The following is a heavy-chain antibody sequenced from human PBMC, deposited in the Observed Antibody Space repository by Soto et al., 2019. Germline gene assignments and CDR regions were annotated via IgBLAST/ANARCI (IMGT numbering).Heavy chain of an antibody. CDR3: AKDTAMVV. Sequence: QVQLVESGGGVVQPGRSLRLSCAASGFTFSSYGMHWVRQAPGKGLEWVAVISYDGSNKYYADSVKGRFTISRDNSKTTLYLQMNSLRAEDTAVYYCAKDTAMVVWGQGTLVTVSS. J-gene: IGHJ4*02. CDR1: GFTFSSYG. CDR2: ISYDGSNK. D-gene: IGHD5-18*01. V-gene: IGHV3-30*18.